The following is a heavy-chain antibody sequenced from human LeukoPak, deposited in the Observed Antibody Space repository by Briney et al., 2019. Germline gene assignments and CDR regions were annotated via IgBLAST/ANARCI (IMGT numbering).Heavy chain of an antibody. V-gene: IGHV3-33*01. J-gene: IGHJ3*02. CDR3: ARTYYDILTGHVHDAFDI. Sequence: GGSLRLSCAASGFTFSSYGMHWVRQAPGKGLEWVAVIWYDGSNKYYADSVKGRFTISRDNSKNTLYLQMNSLRAEDTAVYYCARTYYDILTGHVHDAFDIWGQGTMVTVSS. CDR2: IWYDGSNK. CDR1: GFTFSSYG. D-gene: IGHD3-9*01.